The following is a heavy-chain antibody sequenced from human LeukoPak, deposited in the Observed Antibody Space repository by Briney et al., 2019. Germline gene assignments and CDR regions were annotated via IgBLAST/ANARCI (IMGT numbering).Heavy chain of an antibody. D-gene: IGHD2-8*01. V-gene: IGHV3-23*01. Sequence: GGSLRLSCAGSGFTFSSYAMSWVRQAPGKGLEWVSAISDTGATTYDADSVKGRFPISRDNSRSTLYLQMNSLRAEDTALYYCAKDTSIGRYCTNGVCSPFDYWGQGTLVTVSS. CDR1: GFTFSSYA. J-gene: IGHJ4*02. CDR3: AKDTSIGRYCTNGVCSPFDY. CDR2: ISDTGATT.